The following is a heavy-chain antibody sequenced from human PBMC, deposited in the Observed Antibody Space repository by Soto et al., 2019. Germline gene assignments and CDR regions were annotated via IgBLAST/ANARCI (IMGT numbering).Heavy chain of an antibody. CDR2: ISGSGGST. CDR1: GFTFSSYA. J-gene: IGHJ6*02. D-gene: IGHD3-10*01. Sequence: SLRLSCAASGFTFSSYAMSWVRQAPGKGLEWVSAISGSGGSTYYADSVKGRFTISRDNSKNTLYLQMNSLRAEDTAVYYCAKPLWFGELSKMDVWGQGTTVTVSS. V-gene: IGHV3-23*01. CDR3: AKPLWFGELSKMDV.